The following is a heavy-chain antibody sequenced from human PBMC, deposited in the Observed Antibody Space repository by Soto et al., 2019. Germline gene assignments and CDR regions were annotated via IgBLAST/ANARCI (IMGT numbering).Heavy chain of an antibody. CDR2: MNPKSANT. D-gene: IGHD4-4*01. Sequence: QVQLVQSGAEVKKPGASVKVSCKASRYTFISYDINWVRQATGQGREWMGWMNPKSANTGYAQNFQGRVTMTSNTSISTAYMELSSLRSEDTAVYYCARSPSWETTVTPYYFDYWGQGTLVTVSS. CDR1: RYTFISYD. J-gene: IGHJ4*02. V-gene: IGHV1-8*01. CDR3: ARSPSWETTVTPYYFDY.